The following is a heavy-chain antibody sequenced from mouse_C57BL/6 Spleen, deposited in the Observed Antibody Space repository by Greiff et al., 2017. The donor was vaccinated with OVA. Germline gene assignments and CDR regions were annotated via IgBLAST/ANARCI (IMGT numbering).Heavy chain of an antibody. Sequence: EVQVVESGGDLVKPGGSLKLSCAASGFTFSSYGMSWVRQTPDKRLEWVATISSGGSYTYYPDSVKGRFTISRDNAKNTLYLQMSSLKSEDTAMYYCSRQTVVATDYFDYWGQGTTLTVSS. CDR2: ISSGGSYT. V-gene: IGHV5-6*01. CDR3: SRQTVVATDYFDY. J-gene: IGHJ2*01. CDR1: GFTFSSYG. D-gene: IGHD1-1*01.